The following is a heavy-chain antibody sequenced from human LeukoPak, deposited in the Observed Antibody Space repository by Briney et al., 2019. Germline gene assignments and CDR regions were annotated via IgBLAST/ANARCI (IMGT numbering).Heavy chain of an antibody. CDR3: ARVENSGYDENWYFDL. CDR2: LYYTGST. D-gene: IGHD5-12*01. J-gene: IGHJ2*01. Sequence: PSETLSLTCTFSGGSISSYYWSWIRQPPGKGLEWIGYLYYTGSTNYNPSLTSRVTISVDTSKNQFSLKLTSVTAADTAVYYCARVENSGYDENWYFDLWGRGTLVTVSS. CDR1: GGSISSYY. V-gene: IGHV4-59*01.